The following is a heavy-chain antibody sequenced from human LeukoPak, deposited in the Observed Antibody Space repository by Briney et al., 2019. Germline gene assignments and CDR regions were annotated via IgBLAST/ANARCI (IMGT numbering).Heavy chain of an antibody. J-gene: IGHJ6*02. V-gene: IGHV3-30*18. D-gene: IGHD2-15*01. CDR2: ISYDESDK. Sequence: PGGSLRLSCAASGFTFSSYEMNWVRQAPGKELEWVAVISYDESDKYYADSVKGRFTISRDNSKNTLYLQMNSLRPEDTAVYYCAKGVVAATNAAYYGMDVWGQGTTVTISS. CDR3: AKGVVAATNAAYYGMDV. CDR1: GFTFSSYE.